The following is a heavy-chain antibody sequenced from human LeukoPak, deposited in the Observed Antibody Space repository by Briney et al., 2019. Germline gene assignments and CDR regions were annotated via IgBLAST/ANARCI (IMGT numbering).Heavy chain of an antibody. Sequence: GGSLRLSCAASGFTFSCYGMHWVRQAPGKGLEWVAFIRYDGSNKYYADSVKGRFTISRDNSKNTLYLQMNSLRAEDTAVYYCARDMSRTRRYYYDSSGSDYWGQGTLVTASS. CDR3: ARDMSRTRRYYYDSSGSDY. D-gene: IGHD3-22*01. V-gene: IGHV3-30*02. CDR1: GFTFSCYG. CDR2: IRYDGSNK. J-gene: IGHJ4*02.